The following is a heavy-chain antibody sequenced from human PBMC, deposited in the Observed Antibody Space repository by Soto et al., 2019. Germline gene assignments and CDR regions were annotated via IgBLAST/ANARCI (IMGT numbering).Heavy chain of an antibody. V-gene: IGHV3-23*01. CDR3: AKDSTVGATTVDAFDI. CDR2: ISGSGGST. J-gene: IGHJ3*02. CDR1: GFTFINYA. Sequence: GGSLRLSCAASGFTFINYAMSWFRQSPGKGLEWVSVISGSGGSTYYADSVKGRFTISRDNSKNTLFLQMNSLRAEDTAVYYCAKDSTVGATTVDAFDIWGQGTMVTVSS. D-gene: IGHD1-26*01.